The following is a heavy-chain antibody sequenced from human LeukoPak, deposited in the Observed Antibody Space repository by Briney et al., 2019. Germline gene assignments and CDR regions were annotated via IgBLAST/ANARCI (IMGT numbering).Heavy chain of an antibody. Sequence: GGSLRLSCAASGFTFSSYAMSWVRQAPGKGLEWVSAISGSGGSTYYADSVKGRFTISRDNSKNTLYLQMNSLRAEDTAVYYCAKAGVGVGPDIVVVPASIRNWGQGTLVTVSS. V-gene: IGHV3-23*01. CDR2: ISGSGGST. CDR1: GFTFSSYA. CDR3: AKAGVGVGPDIVVVPASIRN. J-gene: IGHJ4*02. D-gene: IGHD2-2*02.